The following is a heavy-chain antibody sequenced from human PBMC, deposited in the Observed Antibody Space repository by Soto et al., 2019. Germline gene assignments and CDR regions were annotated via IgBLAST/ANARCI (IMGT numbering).Heavy chain of an antibody. CDR2: IGGSSGHI. CDR1: GFTFRGFS. V-gene: IGHV3-21*01. J-gene: IGHJ5*02. CDR3: ARDRIVVVVAATRESWFDP. Sequence: PVGSQRLCSAAAGFTFRGFSRVWVRKAPEKGLEWVSSIGGSSGHIYYADSLKGRFTISRDNAKNSLYLQMNSLRVDDTAVYYCARDRIVVVVAATRESWFDPWGQGTLVTVSS. D-gene: IGHD2-15*01.